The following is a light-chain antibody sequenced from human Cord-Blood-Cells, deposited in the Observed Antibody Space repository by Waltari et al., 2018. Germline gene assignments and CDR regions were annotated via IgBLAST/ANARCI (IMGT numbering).Light chain of an antibody. V-gene: IGLV2-14*01. Sequence: QSALTQPASVSGSPGQSITIPCTGTSRDVGGYNYVPWYQQHPGRAPKLMIYEVSNRPSGVSNRFSGSKSGNTASLTISGLQAEDEADYYCSSYTSSSTLVVFGGGTKLTVL. CDR1: SRDVGGYNY. CDR2: EVS. CDR3: SSYTSSSTLVV. J-gene: IGLJ2*01.